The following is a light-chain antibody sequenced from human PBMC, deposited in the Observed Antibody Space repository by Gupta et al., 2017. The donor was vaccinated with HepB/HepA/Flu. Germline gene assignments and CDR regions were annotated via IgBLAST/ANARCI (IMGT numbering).Light chain of an antibody. CDR2: KDS. J-gene: IGLJ3*02. CDR1: VLKKKY. CDR3: YSAADNNWV. Sequence: SYELTQPSSVSVSPGQTARITCSGDVLKKKYARWFQQKPGQAPVLVIYKDSGRPSGIPERFSGSSSGTTVTLTISGAQVEDEADYYCYSAADNNWVFGGGTKLTVL. V-gene: IGLV3-27*01.